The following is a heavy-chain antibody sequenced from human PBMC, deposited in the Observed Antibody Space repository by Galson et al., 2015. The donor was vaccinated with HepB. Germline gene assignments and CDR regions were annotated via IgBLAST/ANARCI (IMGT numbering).Heavy chain of an antibody. Sequence: SLRLSCAASGFTFSNAWMSWVRQAPGKGLEWVGRIKSKTDGGTTDYAAPVKGRFTISRDDSKNTLYLQMNSLKTEDTAVYYCTTDPRLYDSSGYGGYYFDYWGQGTLVTVSS. D-gene: IGHD3-22*01. CDR2: IKSKTDGGTT. V-gene: IGHV3-15*01. CDR3: TTDPRLYDSSGYGGYYFDY. CDR1: GFTFSNAW. J-gene: IGHJ4*02.